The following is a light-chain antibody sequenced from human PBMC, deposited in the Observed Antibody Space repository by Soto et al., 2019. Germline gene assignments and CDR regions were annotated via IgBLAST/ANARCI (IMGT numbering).Light chain of an antibody. J-gene: IGKJ2*01. Sequence: DIPMTQSPSSLSASVGDRVTITCQASQDISNYLNWYQQKPGKAPKLLIYDASNLETGVPSRFSGSGSGTDFTFTISSLQPEDIATHYCQQYDNLPRYTFGQGTKLEIK. CDR3: QQYDNLPRYT. CDR2: DAS. CDR1: QDISNY. V-gene: IGKV1-33*01.